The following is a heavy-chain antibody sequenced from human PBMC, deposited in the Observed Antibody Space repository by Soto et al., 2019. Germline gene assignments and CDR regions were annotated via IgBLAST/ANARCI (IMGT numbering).Heavy chain of an antibody. CDR1: GDTFSSYA. V-gene: IGHV1-69*13. D-gene: IGHD4-17*01. Sequence: GASXKVSCKASGDTFSSYAISWVRQAPGQGLEWMGGIIPIFATANYAQKFQGRVTITADESTNTAYMELSSLRSEDTAVYYCAKTPPRTTATAYYFDYWGQGTLVTVSS. J-gene: IGHJ4*02. CDR3: AKTPPRTTATAYYFDY. CDR2: IIPIFATA.